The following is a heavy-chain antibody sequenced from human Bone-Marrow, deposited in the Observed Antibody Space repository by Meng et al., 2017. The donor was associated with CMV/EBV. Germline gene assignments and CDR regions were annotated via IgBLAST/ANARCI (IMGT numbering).Heavy chain of an antibody. D-gene: IGHD5/OR15-5a*01. CDR3: ARDWECLARSDVFDI. CDR1: GGTFSSYT. J-gene: IGHJ3*02. V-gene: IGHV1-69*04. CDR2: IIPILGIA. Sequence: SVKVSCKASGGTFSSYTISWVRQAPGQGLEWMGRIIPILGIANYAQKFQGRVTITADKSTSTAYMELSSLRSEDTAVYYCARDWECLARSDVFDIWGQGTRVTVSS.